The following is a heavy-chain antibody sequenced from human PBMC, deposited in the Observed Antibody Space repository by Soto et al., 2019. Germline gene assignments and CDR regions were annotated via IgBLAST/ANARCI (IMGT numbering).Heavy chain of an antibody. Sequence: QVRLEPWGAGLLKPSETLSLTCAIYGASLGGFHWTWLRQAPGKGLDWIGELIHGGSTNYNPSLKGRVSYSLDTSKNQFSLHLRSVTAADTAVYYCARSPLGYDYVRQTWREVGDSFDIWGRGTLVTVSS. J-gene: IGHJ3*02. CDR3: ARSPLGYDYVRQTWREVGDSFDI. V-gene: IGHV4-34*12. CDR2: LIHGGST. CDR1: GASLGGFH. D-gene: IGHD3-16*01.